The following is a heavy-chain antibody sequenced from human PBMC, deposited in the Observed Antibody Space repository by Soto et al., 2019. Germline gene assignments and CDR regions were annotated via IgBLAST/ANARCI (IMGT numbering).Heavy chain of an antibody. CDR1: GFTFSSYA. CDR3: AKRSSSSTFDS. D-gene: IGHD6-6*01. CDR2: ISGSDDST. Sequence: EVQLLESGGGLVQPGASLRLSCAASGFTFSSYAMSWVRQAPGKGLEWVSVISGSDDSTYYADSVKGRFTISRDNSKNTLYLQMNSLRAEDKAVYYCAKRSSSSTFDSWGQGTLVTVSS. V-gene: IGHV3-23*01. J-gene: IGHJ4*02.